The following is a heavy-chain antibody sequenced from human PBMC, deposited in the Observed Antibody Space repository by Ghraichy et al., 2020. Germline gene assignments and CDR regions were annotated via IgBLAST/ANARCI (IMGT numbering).Heavy chain of an antibody. CDR2: IYYSGST. CDR3: ARDHYDSSGYYYYGMDV. CDR1: GGSISSGGYY. D-gene: IGHD3-22*01. J-gene: IGHJ6*02. Sequence: SETLSLTCTVSGGSISSGGYYWSWIRQHPGKGLEWIGYIYYSGSTYYNPSLKSRVTISVDTSKNQFSLKLSSVTASDTAVYYCARDHYDSSGYYYYGMDVWGQGTTVTVSS. V-gene: IGHV4-31*03.